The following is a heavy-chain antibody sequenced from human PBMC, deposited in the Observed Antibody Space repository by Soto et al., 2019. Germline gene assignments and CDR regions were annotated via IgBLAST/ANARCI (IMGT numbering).Heavy chain of an antibody. CDR1: GFTFSSYA. CDR3: ANRGGVWGSYRSDAFDI. V-gene: IGHV3-23*01. J-gene: IGHJ3*02. CDR2: ISGSGGST. Sequence: GGSLRLSCAASGFTFSSYAVSWVRQAPGKGLEWVSAISGSGGSTYYADSVKGRFTISRDNSKNTLYLQMNSLRAEDTAVYYCANRGGVWGSYRSDAFDIWGQGTMVTVSS. D-gene: IGHD3-16*02.